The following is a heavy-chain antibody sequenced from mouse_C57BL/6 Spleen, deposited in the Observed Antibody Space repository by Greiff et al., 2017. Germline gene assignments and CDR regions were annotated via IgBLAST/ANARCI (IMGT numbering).Heavy chain of an antibody. CDR3: ARGAPYWYFGV. V-gene: IGHV1-69*01. J-gene: IGHJ1*03. CDR2: IDPSDSYT. CDR1: GYTFTSYW. Sequence: VQLQQPGAELVMPGASVKLSCKASGYTFTSYWMHWVKQRPGQGLEWIGEIDPSDSYTNYNQKFKGKSTLTVDKSSSTAYMQLSSLTSEDSAVYYCARGAPYWYFGVWGTGTTVTVAS.